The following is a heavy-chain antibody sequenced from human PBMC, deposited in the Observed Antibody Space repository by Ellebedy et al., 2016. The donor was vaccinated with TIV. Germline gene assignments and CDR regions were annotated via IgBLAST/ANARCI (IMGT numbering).Heavy chain of an antibody. V-gene: IGHV3-11*06. CDR2: ISSSSSYT. CDR1: GFTFSDYY. CDR3: ARDIMTTVTTPFDY. Sequence: PGGSLRLSCAASGFTFSDYYMSWIRQAPGKGLEWVSYISSSSSYTNYADSVKGRFTISRDNAKNSLYLQMNSLRAEDTAVYYCARDIMTTVTTPFDYWGQGTLVTVSS. D-gene: IGHD4-17*01. J-gene: IGHJ4*02.